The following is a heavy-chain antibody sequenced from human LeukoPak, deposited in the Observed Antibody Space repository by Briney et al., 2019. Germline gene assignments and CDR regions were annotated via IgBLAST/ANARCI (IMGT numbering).Heavy chain of an antibody. D-gene: IGHD6-13*01. J-gene: IGHJ4*02. V-gene: IGHV1-2*06. CDR2: INPNSGGT. CDR1: GYTFTSYD. CDR3: SLEIAAAGDY. Sequence: ASVKVSCKASGYTFTSYDINWVRQAPGQGLEWMGRINPNSGGTNYAQKFQGRVTMTRDTSISTAYMELSRLRSDDTAVYYCSLEIAAAGDYWGQGTLVTVSS.